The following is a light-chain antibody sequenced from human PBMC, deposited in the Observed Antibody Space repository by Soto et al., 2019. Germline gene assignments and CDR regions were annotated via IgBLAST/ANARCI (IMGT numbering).Light chain of an antibody. Sequence: EIVMTQSPDTLSVSPGERATLSCSASHSVSILLAWYQQKPGQAPRLLIHGATTRATGIPARFSGSGSGTEFTLTISSLQSEDFAVYYCQQYNNWPRTFGQGTKVDI. CDR2: GAT. CDR1: HSVSIL. CDR3: QQYNNWPRT. J-gene: IGKJ1*01. V-gene: IGKV3-15*01.